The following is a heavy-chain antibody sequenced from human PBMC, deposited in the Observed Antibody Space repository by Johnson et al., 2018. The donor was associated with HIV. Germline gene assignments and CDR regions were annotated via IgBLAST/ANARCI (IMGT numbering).Heavy chain of an antibody. Sequence: VQLVESGGGLVQPGGSLRLSCAASGFTFSSYWMHWFRQVPGNGLVWVSHTNSDGSSTTYADSVRGRFTISRDNAKNTLYLQMNSLRAEDTAVYFCARGDNAAAGDAFDIWGQGTMVTVSS. CDR2: TNSDGSST. V-gene: IGHV3-74*01. J-gene: IGHJ3*02. CDR3: ARGDNAAAGDAFDI. D-gene: IGHD6-13*01. CDR1: GFTFSSYW.